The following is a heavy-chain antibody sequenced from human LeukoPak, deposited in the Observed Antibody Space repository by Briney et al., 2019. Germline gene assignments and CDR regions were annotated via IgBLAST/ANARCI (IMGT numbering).Heavy chain of an antibody. J-gene: IGHJ4*02. CDR3: ARVLAYCGGDCSYYFDY. V-gene: IGHV4-31*03. CDR2: IYYSGST. D-gene: IGHD2-21*02. CDR1: GGSISSGGYY. Sequence: SETLSLTCTVSGGSISSGGYYWSWIRQHPGKGLEWIGYIYYSGSTYYNPSLKSRVTISVDTSKNQFSLKLSSVTAADTAVYYCARVLAYCGGDCSYYFDYWAREPWSPSPQ.